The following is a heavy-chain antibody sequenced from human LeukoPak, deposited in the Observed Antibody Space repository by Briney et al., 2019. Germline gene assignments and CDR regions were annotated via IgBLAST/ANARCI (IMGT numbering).Heavy chain of an antibody. CDR3: AKDQGSITMVRGVIYYFDY. Sequence: SVKVSCKASGGTFSSYAISWVRQAPGQGPEWMGGIIPIFGTANSAQKFQGRVTITADESTSTAYMELCSLRAEDTAVYYCAKDQGSITMVRGVIYYFDYWGQGTLVTVSS. CDR1: GGTFSSYA. J-gene: IGHJ4*02. D-gene: IGHD3-10*01. CDR2: IIPIFGTA. V-gene: IGHV1-69*13.